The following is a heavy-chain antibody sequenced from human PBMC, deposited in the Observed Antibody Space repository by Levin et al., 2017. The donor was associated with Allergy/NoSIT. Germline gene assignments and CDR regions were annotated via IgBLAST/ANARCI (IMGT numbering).Heavy chain of an antibody. D-gene: IGHD6-13*01. CDR3: ARDGVIAAATYYFDF. V-gene: IGHV3-30*04. CDR1: A. CDR2: ISDDGRDK. Sequence: AWHWFSQRPGKGLEWVAVISDDGRDKHYADSVKGRFTISRDNSKNTLYLQVNSLRAEDTAVYHCARDGVIAAATYYFDFWGQGTLVTVSS. J-gene: IGHJ4*02.